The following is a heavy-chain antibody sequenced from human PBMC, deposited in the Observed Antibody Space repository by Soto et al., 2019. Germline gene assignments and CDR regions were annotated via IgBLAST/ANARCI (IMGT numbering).Heavy chain of an antibody. J-gene: IGHJ3*02. Sequence: GGSLRLSCAASGFTFSSYAMSWVRQAPGKGLEWVSGISGGGAITYHADSVKGRFFMSRDNSRNTVYLQMNSLRVEDTAMYYCAKGGHDHLASDIWGRGTMVTVSS. CDR1: GFTFSSYA. CDR3: AKGGHDHLASDI. CDR2: ISGGGAIT. V-gene: IGHV3-23*01.